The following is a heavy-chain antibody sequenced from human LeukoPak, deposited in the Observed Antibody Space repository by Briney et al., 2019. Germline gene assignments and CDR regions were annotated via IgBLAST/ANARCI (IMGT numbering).Heavy chain of an antibody. CDR3: ARQPRITIFGVPHTPPYYYYGMDV. CDR1: GGSISSGGYY. D-gene: IGHD3-3*01. V-gene: IGHV4-31*03. CDR2: IYYSGST. Sequence: SETLSLTCTVSGGSISSGGYYWSWIRHHPGKGLEWIGYIYYSGSTYYNPSLKSRVTISVDTSKNQFSLKLSSVTAADTAVYYCARQPRITIFGVPHTPPYYYYGMDVWGQGTTVTVSS. J-gene: IGHJ6*02.